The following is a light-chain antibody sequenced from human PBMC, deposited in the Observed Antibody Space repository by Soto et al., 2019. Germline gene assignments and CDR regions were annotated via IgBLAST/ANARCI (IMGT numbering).Light chain of an antibody. Sequence: EVLFTQSPATPSFSPGGTATLFCRASPRVTTYLAWYKQKPGQAPRLLIYGTSTRATGVPDRFSGSGSGTDFTLTINRLEPEDSAIYFCQHYISSQWTFGQWTFGQGTKVDIK. CDR3: QHYISSQWTFGQWT. J-gene: IGKJ1*01. CDR1: PRVTTY. V-gene: IGKV3-20*01. CDR2: GTS.